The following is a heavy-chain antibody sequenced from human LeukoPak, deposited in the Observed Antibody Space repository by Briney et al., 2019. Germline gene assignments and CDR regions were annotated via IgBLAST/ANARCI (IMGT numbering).Heavy chain of an antibody. Sequence: GGSLRLSCAASGFGFNNAWMTCLRQTPGRGVEWVGRIKSNLDDGTADYAAPVKGRFIISSDDSKDTVYVKMGSLKNEDVAVYYCSTDFSRFDFSGGYYSYWGQGTLVTV. V-gene: IGHV3-15*01. CDR1: GFGFNNAW. CDR2: IKSNLDDGTA. D-gene: IGHD3-3*01. CDR3: STDFSRFDFSGGYYSY. J-gene: IGHJ4*02.